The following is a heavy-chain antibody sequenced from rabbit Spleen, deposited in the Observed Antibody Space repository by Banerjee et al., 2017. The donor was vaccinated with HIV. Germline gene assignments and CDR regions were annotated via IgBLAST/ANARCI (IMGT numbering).Heavy chain of an antibody. CDR2: IYAAKGST. J-gene: IGHJ3*01. Sequence: QEQLEESGGDLVKPEGSLTLTCTASGFSFSSSYYISWVRQAPGKGLEWIGIIYAAKGSTDYASWVNGRFTISSDNAQSTVDLKMTSLTAADTATYFCARAIVPWLGLTRLDLWGQGTLVTVS. D-gene: IGHD4-1*01. V-gene: IGHV1S45*01. CDR1: GFSFSSSYY. CDR3: ARAIVPWLGLTRLDL.